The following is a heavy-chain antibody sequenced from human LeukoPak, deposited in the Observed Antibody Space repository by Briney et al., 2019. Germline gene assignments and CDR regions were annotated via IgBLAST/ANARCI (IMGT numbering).Heavy chain of an antibody. Sequence: SETLSLTCAVYGGSFSGYYWSWIRQPPGKGLEWIGEINHSGSTNYNPFLKSRVTISVDTSKNQFSLKLSSVTAADTAVYYCARKQWLRTCFDYWGQGTLVTVSS. CDR3: ARKQWLRTCFDY. D-gene: IGHD6-19*01. CDR1: GGSFSGYY. V-gene: IGHV4-34*01. CDR2: INHSGST. J-gene: IGHJ4*02.